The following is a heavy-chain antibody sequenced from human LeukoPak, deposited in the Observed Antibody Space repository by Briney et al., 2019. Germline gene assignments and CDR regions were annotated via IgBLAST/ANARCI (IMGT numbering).Heavy chain of an antibody. CDR3: TRDVRLRHKYYYMDV. V-gene: IGHV3-23*01. J-gene: IGHJ6*03. Sequence: PGGSLRLSCAASGFTFSSYAMNWVRQAPGKGLEWVSSISGSGGGTYYADSVKGRFSISRDNANNSLFLQMNSLRAEDTAVYYCTRDVRLRHKYYYMDVWGKGTTVTISS. D-gene: IGHD4-17*01. CDR2: ISGSGGGT. CDR1: GFTFSSYA.